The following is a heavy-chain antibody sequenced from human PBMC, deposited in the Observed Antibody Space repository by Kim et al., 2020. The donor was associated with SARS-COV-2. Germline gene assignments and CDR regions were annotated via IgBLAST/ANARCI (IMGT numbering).Heavy chain of an antibody. J-gene: IGHJ4*02. CDR3: AKEVGITMIVGRGSAFDY. Sequence: VKSRFTITRDHAKNSLYLQMNSLRAEDTALYYCAKEVGITMIVGRGSAFDYWGQGTLVTVSS. V-gene: IGHV3-9*01. D-gene: IGHD3-22*01.